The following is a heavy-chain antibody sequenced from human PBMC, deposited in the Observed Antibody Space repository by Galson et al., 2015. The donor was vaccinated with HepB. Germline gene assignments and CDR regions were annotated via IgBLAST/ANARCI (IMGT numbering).Heavy chain of an antibody. CDR2: INPNSGGT. CDR3: ASGSDPIAAAGGYYYGMDV. V-gene: IGHV1-2*04. Sequence: SVKVSCKASGYTFTGYYMHWVRQAPGQGLEWMGWINPNSGGTNYAQKFQGWVTMTRDTSISTAYMELSRLRSDDTAVYYCASGSDPIAAAGGYYYGMDVWGQGTTVTVSS. CDR1: GYTFTGYY. J-gene: IGHJ6*02. D-gene: IGHD6-13*01.